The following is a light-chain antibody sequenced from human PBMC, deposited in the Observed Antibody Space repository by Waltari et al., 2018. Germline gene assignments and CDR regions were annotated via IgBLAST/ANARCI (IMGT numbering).Light chain of an antibody. V-gene: IGLV2-14*01. Sequence: QSALTQPASVSGSPGQSITISCTGSRGDLGSYNFVSWYQQEPGRAPKPIVYDVSQRSSGVSNRFSGSKSGNTASLTISGLQAEDEADYYCSSYTTTSSWVFGGGTKLTVL. CDR3: SSYTTTSSWV. CDR1: RGDLGSYNF. CDR2: DVS. J-gene: IGLJ3*02.